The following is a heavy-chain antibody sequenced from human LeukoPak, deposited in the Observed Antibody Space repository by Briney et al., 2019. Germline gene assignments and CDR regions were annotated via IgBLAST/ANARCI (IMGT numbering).Heavy chain of an antibody. CDR2: ISSSSSYI. CDR1: GFTFSSYS. Sequence: GGSLRLSCAASGFTFSSYSMNWVRQAPGKGLEWVSSISSSSSYIYYADSVKGRFTISRDNAKNSLYLQMNSLRAEDTAVYYCARDTYYYDSSGYSWGQGTLVTVSS. CDR3: ARDTYYYDSSGYS. V-gene: IGHV3-21*01. D-gene: IGHD3-22*01. J-gene: IGHJ4*02.